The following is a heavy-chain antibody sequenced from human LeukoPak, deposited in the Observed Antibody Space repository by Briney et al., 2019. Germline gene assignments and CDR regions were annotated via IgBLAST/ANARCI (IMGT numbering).Heavy chain of an antibody. CDR1: GSSFTSYW. CDR2: IYPGDSDT. D-gene: IGHD5-18*01. Sequence: GESLKISCKGSGSSFTSYWIGWVRQMPGKGLEWMGIIYPGDSDTRYSPSFQGQVTISADKSISTAYLQWSSLLASDTAMYYCASHVFSDTAMVDFDYWGQGTLVTVSS. CDR3: ASHVFSDTAMVDFDY. V-gene: IGHV5-51*01. J-gene: IGHJ4*02.